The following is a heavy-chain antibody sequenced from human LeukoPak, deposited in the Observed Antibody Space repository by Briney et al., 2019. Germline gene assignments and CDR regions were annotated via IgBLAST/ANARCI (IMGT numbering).Heavy chain of an antibody. V-gene: IGHV3-23*01. CDR1: GFTFSTYA. Sequence: GGSLRLSCAASGFTFSTYAMSWVRQAPGKGLEWVSAISGSGGSTYYADSVKGRFTISRDNSKKTLYLQMNSLRAEDTAVYYCAKDSHVVAATPYYFDDWGQGTLVTVSS. J-gene: IGHJ4*02. D-gene: IGHD2-15*01. CDR2: ISGSGGST. CDR3: AKDSHVVAATPYYFDD.